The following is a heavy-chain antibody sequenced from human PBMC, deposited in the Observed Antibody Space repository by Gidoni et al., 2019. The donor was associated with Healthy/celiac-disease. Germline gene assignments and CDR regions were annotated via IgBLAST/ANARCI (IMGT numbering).Heavy chain of an antibody. V-gene: IGHV1-18*01. J-gene: IGHJ5*02. CDR1: GYPLTRYG. D-gene: IGHD2-2*02. CDR2: ISAYNGNT. Sequence: QVQLVQSGAEVKKPGASVQVSFQASGYPLTRYGFSWVRQAPGQGLEWRGWISAYNGNTNYAQKLQGRVTMTTDTSTSTAYMELRSLRSDDTAVYYCARGPFYCSSTSCYNGGDWFDPWGQGTLVTVSS. CDR3: ARGPFYCSSTSCYNGGDWFDP.